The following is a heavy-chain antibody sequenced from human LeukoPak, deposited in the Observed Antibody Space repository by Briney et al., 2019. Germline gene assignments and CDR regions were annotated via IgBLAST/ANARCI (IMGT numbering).Heavy chain of an antibody. CDR3: ARTQRRGYSYGYHY. CDR1: GYTFASYD. Sequence: ASVKVSCKASGYTFASYDINWVRQATGQGLEWMGWMNPNSGNTGYAQKFQGRVTITRNTSISTAYMELSSLRSEDTAVYYCARTQRRGYSYGYHYWGQGTLVTVSS. D-gene: IGHD5-18*01. CDR2: MNPNSGNT. J-gene: IGHJ4*02. V-gene: IGHV1-8*03.